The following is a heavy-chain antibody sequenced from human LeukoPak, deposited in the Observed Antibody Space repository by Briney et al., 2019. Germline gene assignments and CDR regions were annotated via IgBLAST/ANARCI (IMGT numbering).Heavy chain of an antibody. Sequence: PGRSLRLSCTASGFTFSSYGMHWVRQAPGKGLEWVAVISYDGSNKYYADSVKGRFTISRDNSKNTLYLQMNSLRAEDTAVYYCAKDSYDSSGYSNYYYYYYMDVWGKGTTVTVSS. J-gene: IGHJ6*03. CDR1: GFTFSSYG. CDR3: AKDSYDSSGYSNYYYYYYMDV. CDR2: ISYDGSNK. V-gene: IGHV3-30*18. D-gene: IGHD3-22*01.